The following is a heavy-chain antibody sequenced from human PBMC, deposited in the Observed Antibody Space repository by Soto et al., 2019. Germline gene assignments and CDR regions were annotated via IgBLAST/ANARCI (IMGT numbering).Heavy chain of an antibody. CDR1: GGSFGGYY. J-gene: IGHJ6*02. CDR2: INHSGST. D-gene: IGHD3-3*01. V-gene: IGHV4-34*01. Sequence: SETLSLTCAVYGGSFGGYYWSWIRQPPGKGLEWIGEINHSGSTNYNPSLKSRVTISVDTSKNQFSLKLSSVTAADTAVYYCASIRFFFYGMDVWGQGTTVTVSS. CDR3: ASIRFFFYGMDV.